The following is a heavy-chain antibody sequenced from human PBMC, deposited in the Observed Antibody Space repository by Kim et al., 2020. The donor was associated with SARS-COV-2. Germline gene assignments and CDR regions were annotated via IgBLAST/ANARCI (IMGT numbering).Heavy chain of an antibody. Sequence: SETLSLTCTVSGGSISSYYWSWIRQPPGKGLEWIGYIYYSGSTNYNPSLKSRVTISVDTSKNQFSLKLSSVTAADTAVYYCARPQVAGTGWFDPWGQGTLVTVSS. CDR3: ARPQVAGTGWFDP. CDR2: IYYSGST. CDR1: GGSISSYY. D-gene: IGHD6-19*01. V-gene: IGHV4-59*08. J-gene: IGHJ5*02.